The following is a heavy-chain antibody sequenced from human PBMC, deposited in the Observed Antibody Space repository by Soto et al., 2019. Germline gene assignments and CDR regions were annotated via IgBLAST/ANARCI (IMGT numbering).Heavy chain of an antibody. V-gene: IGHV4-39*01. CDR2: IYYSGST. CDR3: ASPYSGYDKNWFDP. Sequence: SETLSLTCTVSGGSFSSSPYYWGWIRQPPGKGLEWIGSIYYSGSTYYNPSLKSRVTISVDTSKNQFSLKLSSVTAADTAGYYCASPYSGYDKNWFDPWGKGTLVTVSS. D-gene: IGHD5-12*01. CDR1: GGSFSSSPYY. J-gene: IGHJ5*02.